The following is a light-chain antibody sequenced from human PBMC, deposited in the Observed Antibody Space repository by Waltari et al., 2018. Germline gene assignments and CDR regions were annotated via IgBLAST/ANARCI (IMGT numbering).Light chain of an antibody. V-gene: IGLV1-47*01. Sequence: QSVLTQPPSASGTPGQRVTISCSGSSSNIGSDYVYWYQQLPGTAPNLLISRDNQRPSGVPDRFSGSNSRTSASLAISGLRSEDEADYYWAAWDDSLSGWVFGGGTKLTVL. J-gene: IGLJ3*02. CDR2: RDN. CDR1: SSNIGSDY. CDR3: AAWDDSLSGWV.